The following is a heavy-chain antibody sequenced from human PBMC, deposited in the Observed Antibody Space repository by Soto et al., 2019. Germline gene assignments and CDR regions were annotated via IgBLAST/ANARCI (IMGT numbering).Heavy chain of an antibody. V-gene: IGHV1-24*01. D-gene: IGHD2-2*01. CDR2: FDREDGET. CDR1: GYFLTALS. J-gene: IGHJ4*02. CDR3: AKDMDLFIGVVPAATGSFDF. Sequence: ASVKVSCKVSGYFLTALSIHWVRQAPGKGLEWMGGFDREDGETIYAQKFQGRVTMTGDTSTDSAYMELSSLRAEDTAIYYCAKDMDLFIGVVPAATGSFDFWGQGTLVTVSS.